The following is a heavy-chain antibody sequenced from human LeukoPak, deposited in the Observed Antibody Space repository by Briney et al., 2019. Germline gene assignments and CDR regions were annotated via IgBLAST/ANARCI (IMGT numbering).Heavy chain of an antibody. J-gene: IGHJ6*03. Sequence: GGSLRLSCAASGFTFSSYGMSWVRQAPGKGLEWVSAISGSGGSTYYADSVKGRFTISRDNSKNTLYLQMNSLRAEDTAVYYCAKVAVPMRYYYYYIDVWGKGTTVTISS. CDR2: ISGSGGST. CDR3: AKVAVPMRYYYYYIDV. V-gene: IGHV3-23*01. CDR1: GFTFSSYG.